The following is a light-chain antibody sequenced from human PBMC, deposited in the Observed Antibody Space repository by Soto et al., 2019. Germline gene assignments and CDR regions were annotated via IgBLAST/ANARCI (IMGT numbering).Light chain of an antibody. J-gene: IGKJ1*01. CDR2: WAS. CDR3: QQYNNSLWT. CDR1: HNILYSSDNKNY. Sequence: DIVLTQSPDSLAVSLGEMATINCKSSHNILYSSDNKNYLAWYQQKPGQPPKLLIYWASTRESGVPDRFSGSGSGTDFTLTISRLEPEDFAVYYCQQYNNSLWTFGQGTKVDIK. V-gene: IGKV4-1*01.